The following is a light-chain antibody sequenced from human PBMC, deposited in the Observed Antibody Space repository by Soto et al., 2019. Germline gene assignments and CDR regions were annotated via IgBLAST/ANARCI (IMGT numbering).Light chain of an antibody. V-gene: IGKV1-5*03. Sequence: DIQMTQSPPTLPATVGDRVTITCRASQSISSKLAWYQQKPGKAPKVLINKASSLQSGVPSRFSGSGSGTEFTLTISSLLPDDFATYYCQQYSSYSFTFGGGTKVEIK. CDR2: KAS. J-gene: IGKJ4*01. CDR1: QSISSK. CDR3: QQYSSYSFT.